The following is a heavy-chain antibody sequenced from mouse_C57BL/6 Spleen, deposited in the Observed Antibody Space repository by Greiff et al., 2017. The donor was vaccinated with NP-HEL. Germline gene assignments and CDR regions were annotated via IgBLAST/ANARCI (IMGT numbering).Heavy chain of an antibody. D-gene: IGHD2-3*01. V-gene: IGHV1-85*01. J-gene: IGHJ4*01. CDR1: GYTFTSYD. Sequence: VHLVESGPELVKPGASVKLSCKASGYTFTSYDINWVKQRPGQGLEWIGWIYPRDGSTKYNEKVKGKATLTVDTSSSTAYMELHSLTSEDSAVYFCARSDDGYYVEGAMDYWGQGTSVTVSS. CDR3: ARSDDGYYVEGAMDY. CDR2: IYPRDGST.